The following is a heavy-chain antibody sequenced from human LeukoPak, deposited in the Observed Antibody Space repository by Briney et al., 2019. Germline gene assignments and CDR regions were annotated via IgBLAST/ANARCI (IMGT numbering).Heavy chain of an antibody. CDR1: GGTFSSYA. J-gene: IGHJ4*02. V-gene: IGHV1-8*03. Sequence: GASVKVSCKASGGTFSSYAISWVRQATGQGLEWMGWMNPNSGNTGYAQKFQGRVTITRNTSISTAYMELSSLRSEDTAVYYCASRSHYGDYNWGQGTLVTVSS. CDR2: MNPNSGNT. D-gene: IGHD4-17*01. CDR3: ASRSHYGDYN.